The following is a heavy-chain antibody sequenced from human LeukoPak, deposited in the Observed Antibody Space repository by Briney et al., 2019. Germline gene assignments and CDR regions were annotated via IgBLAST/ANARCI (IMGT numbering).Heavy chain of an antibody. Sequence: GSLRLSCAASGFTVSSFAMSWVRQAPGKGLEWVSVFTTGANYTYYADSVKGRFTMTRDNSKNTTFLQLNNVRADDTAVYFCAKAQGAWYYFDSWGQGTLVTVSS. CDR2: FTTGANYT. V-gene: IGHV3-23*03. CDR3: AKAQGAWYYFDS. J-gene: IGHJ4*02. D-gene: IGHD6-13*01. CDR1: GFTVSSFA.